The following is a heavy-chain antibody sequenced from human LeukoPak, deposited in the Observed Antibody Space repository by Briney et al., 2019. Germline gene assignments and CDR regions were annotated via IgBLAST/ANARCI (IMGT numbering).Heavy chain of an antibody. Sequence: SETLSLTCTVPGGSISSSSYYWGWIRQPPGKGLEWIGSIYYSGSTYYNPSLKSRVTISVDTSKNQFSLKLSSVTAADTAVYYCPRHPPHQQLVLCLDYWGQGTLVTVSS. J-gene: IGHJ4*02. CDR1: GGSISSSSYY. V-gene: IGHV4-39*01. D-gene: IGHD6-13*01. CDR2: IYYSGST. CDR3: PRHPPHQQLVLCLDY.